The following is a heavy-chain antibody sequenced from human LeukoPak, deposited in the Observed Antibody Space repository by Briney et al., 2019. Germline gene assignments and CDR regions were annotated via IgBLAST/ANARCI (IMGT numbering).Heavy chain of an antibody. Sequence: PGGSLRLSCAASGFTFDDYAMQWVRQAPGKGLEWVSSISWNNGNIGYADSVKGRFTISRDNAKNSLYLQMNSLRAEDTAVYYCAREPMVRGVISPLDYWGQGTLVTVSS. CDR3: AREPMVRGVISPLDY. V-gene: IGHV3-9*01. CDR1: GFTFDDYA. J-gene: IGHJ4*02. D-gene: IGHD3-10*01. CDR2: ISWNNGNI.